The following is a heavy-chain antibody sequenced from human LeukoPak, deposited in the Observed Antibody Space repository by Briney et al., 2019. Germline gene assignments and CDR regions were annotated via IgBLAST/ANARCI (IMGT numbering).Heavy chain of an antibody. CDR3: ARRSYDFWSGPNAFDI. V-gene: IGHV1-8*01. CDR1: GYTFTSYD. D-gene: IGHD3-3*01. Sequence: GASVKVSCKASGYTFTSYDINWVRQAPGQGLEWMGWMNPNSGNTGYAQKFQGRVTMTRNTSISTAYMELSSLRSADTAVYYCARRSYDFWSGPNAFDIWGQGTLVTVSS. J-gene: IGHJ3*02. CDR2: MNPNSGNT.